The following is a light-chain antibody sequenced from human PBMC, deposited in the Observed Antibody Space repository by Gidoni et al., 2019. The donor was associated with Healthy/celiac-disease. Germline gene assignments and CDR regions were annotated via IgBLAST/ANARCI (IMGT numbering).Light chain of an antibody. J-gene: IGLJ3*02. CDR1: RSDVGGYNY. CDR2: EVS. Sequence: QSALTQPASVSGSPGQSITIPCPGTRSDVGGYNYVSWYQPHPGKAPKLMIYEVSNRPSGVSNRFSGSKSGNTASLTISGLQAEDEADYYCSSYTSSSTPWVFGGGTKLTVL. V-gene: IGLV2-14*01. CDR3: SSYTSSSTPWV.